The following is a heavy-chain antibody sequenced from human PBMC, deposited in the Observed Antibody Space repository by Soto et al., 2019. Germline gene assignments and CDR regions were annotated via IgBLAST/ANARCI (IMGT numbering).Heavy chain of an antibody. CDR2: IYSDNNT. CDR1: GFTVSSDS. Sequence: GGDLIQPGGSLRLSCAASGFTVSSDSMTWVRQAPGKGLEWISIIYSDNNTDYADSVKGRFSISRDTSKNILYLQVNSLRAEDTAEYYCARHYSAMGVWGQGTTVTVSS. CDR3: ARHYSAMGV. V-gene: IGHV3-53*01. J-gene: IGHJ6*02.